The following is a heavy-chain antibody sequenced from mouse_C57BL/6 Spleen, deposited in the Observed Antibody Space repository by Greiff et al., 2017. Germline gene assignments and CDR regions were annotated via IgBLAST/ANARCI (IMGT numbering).Heavy chain of an antibody. CDR1: GFNIKNTY. Sequence: EVQLLPSVAELVRPGASVKFSCTASGFNIKNTYMHWVKQSPEQGLERIVRFDPANGNTKSAPKFQGKATITADTSSNTAYLQLSSLTSEDTASYYCARGSSPYFDYWGQGTTLTVSS. CDR2: FDPANGNT. J-gene: IGHJ2*01. D-gene: IGHD1-1*01. CDR3: ARGSSPYFDY. V-gene: IGHV14-3*01.